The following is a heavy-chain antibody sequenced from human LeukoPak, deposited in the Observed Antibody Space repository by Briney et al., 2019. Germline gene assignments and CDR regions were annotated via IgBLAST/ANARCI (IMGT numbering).Heavy chain of an antibody. Sequence: PGGSLRLSCADSGLTISQNWMSWVSQAPGKWLEWVANIKTDGSLTYYVDSVKGRFTISRDNAKNSLYLQMNSLRAEDTAVYYCARDLNWETYWGQGTLVSVSS. V-gene: IGHV3-7*01. J-gene: IGHJ4*02. CDR1: GLTISQNW. D-gene: IGHD7-27*01. CDR3: ARDLNWETY. CDR2: IKTDGSLT.